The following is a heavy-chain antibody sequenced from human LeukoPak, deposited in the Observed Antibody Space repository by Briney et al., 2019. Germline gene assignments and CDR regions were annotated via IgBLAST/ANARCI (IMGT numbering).Heavy chain of an antibody. Sequence: ASVKVSCKASGYTFTSYDINWVRQATGQGLEWMGWMNPNSGNTGYAQKFQGRVTITRNTSISTAYMELSSLRSEDTAVYYCARDLDSYGNYFDYWGQGTLVTVSS. D-gene: IGHD5-18*01. CDR2: MNPNSGNT. J-gene: IGHJ4*02. CDR1: GYTFTSYD. V-gene: IGHV1-8*03. CDR3: ARDLDSYGNYFDY.